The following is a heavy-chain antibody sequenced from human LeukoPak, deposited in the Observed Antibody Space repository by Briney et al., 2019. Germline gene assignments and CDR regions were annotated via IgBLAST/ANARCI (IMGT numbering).Heavy chain of an antibody. D-gene: IGHD6-13*01. J-gene: IGHJ6*02. V-gene: IGHV1-18*01. CDR2: ISAYNGNT. CDR3: ARSGDSSSWFDHYYYYYGMDV. CDR1: GYTFTSYG. Sequence: ASVKVSCKVSGYTFTSYGISWVRQAPGQGLEWMGWISAYNGNTNYAQKLQGRVTMTTDTSTSTAYMELRSLRSDDTAVYYCARSGDSSSWFDHYYYYYGMDVWGQGTTVTVSS.